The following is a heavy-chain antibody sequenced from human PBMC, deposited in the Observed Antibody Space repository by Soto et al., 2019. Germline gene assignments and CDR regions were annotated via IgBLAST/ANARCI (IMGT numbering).Heavy chain of an antibody. J-gene: IGHJ3*02. D-gene: IGHD3-22*01. CDR3: ARGDYYDSSGYSI. V-gene: IGHV4-34*02. CDR2: VDHSGST. CDR1: GGSLSGYH. Sequence: QVQLQQWGAGLLKPSETLSLTCVVSGGSLSGYHWTWIRQPPGKGLEWIGEVDHSGSTSFNSSLKSRVTISVDTSKNQFSLNLSSVTAADTAVYYCARGDYYDSSGYSIWGQGTMVTVSS.